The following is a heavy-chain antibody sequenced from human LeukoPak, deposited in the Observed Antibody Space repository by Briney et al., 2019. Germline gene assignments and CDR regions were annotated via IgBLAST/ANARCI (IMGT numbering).Heavy chain of an antibody. CDR1: GYSFINYA. V-gene: IGHV1-3*01. CDR2: VSAGSSDT. Sequence: ASVKVSCKTSGYSFINYAMHWVRQAPGQSLEWMGWVSAGSSDTRYSQKFQGRVTITRDTSANTAYMELRSLRSEDTAVYYCARGSLSSRDFDYWGQGTLVTVSS. D-gene: IGHD6-13*01. J-gene: IGHJ4*02. CDR3: ARGSLSSRDFDY.